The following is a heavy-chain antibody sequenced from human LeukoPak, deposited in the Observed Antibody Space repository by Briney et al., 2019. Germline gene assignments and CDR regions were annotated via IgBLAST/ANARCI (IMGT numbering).Heavy chain of an antibody. CDR2: LFSSGNT. CDR3: ASSGSSYPRFDY. D-gene: IGHD1-26*01. CDR1: GFTVSTNY. Sequence: GGSLRLSCAASGFTVSTNYMSWVRQAPGKGLEGVSVLFSSGNTYYADSVKGRFTISRDNSKNTVYLQMNSLRDEDTAVYYCASSGSSYPRFDYWGQGTLVTVSS. J-gene: IGHJ4*02. V-gene: IGHV3-66*01.